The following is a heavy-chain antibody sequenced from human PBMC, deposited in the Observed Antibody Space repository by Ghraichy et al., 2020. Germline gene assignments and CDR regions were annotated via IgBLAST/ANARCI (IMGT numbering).Heavy chain of an antibody. V-gene: IGHV4-39*01. Sequence: SETLSLTCTVSGDSISSSSYYWGWIRQPPRKGLEWIGSIYKSGSTYYNPSLKSRVTISVDTSKNQFSLKLSSMTAADTAVYYCARSSFWGSSCWFDPWGQGTLVTVSS. CDR2: IYKSGST. D-gene: IGHD6-13*01. CDR3: ARSSFWGSSCWFDP. J-gene: IGHJ5*02. CDR1: GDSISSSSYY.